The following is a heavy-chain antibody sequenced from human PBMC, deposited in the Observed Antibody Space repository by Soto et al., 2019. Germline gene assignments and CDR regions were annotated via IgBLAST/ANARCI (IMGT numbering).Heavy chain of an antibody. CDR3: ARAPYYDFWSGQTPPPYYFDY. CDR2: IYYSGST. Sequence: KTSETLSLTCTVSGGSISSYYWSWIRQPPGKGLEWIGYIYYSGSTNYNPSLKSRVTISVDTSKNQFSLRLSSVTAADTAVYYCARAPYYDFWSGQTPPPYYFDYWGQGTLVTVSS. V-gene: IGHV4-59*01. CDR1: GGSISSYY. D-gene: IGHD3-3*01. J-gene: IGHJ4*02.